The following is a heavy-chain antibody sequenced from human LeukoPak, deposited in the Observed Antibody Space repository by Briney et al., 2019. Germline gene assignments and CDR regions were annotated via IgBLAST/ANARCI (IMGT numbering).Heavy chain of an antibody. CDR1: GGSISSSSYY. D-gene: IGHD2-15*01. Sequence: SETLSLTCTVSGGSISSSSYYWGWIRQPPGKGLEWIGSIYYSGSTYYNPSLKSRVTISVDTSKNQFSLKLSSVIAADTAVYYCATTGIAFRWFDPWGQGTLVTVSS. CDR2: IYYSGST. J-gene: IGHJ5*02. CDR3: ATTGIAFRWFDP. V-gene: IGHV4-39*01.